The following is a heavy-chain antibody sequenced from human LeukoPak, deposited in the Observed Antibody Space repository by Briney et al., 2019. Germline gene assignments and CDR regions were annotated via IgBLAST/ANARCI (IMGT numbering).Heavy chain of an antibody. Sequence: GGSLRLSCAASGFTFSSYAMSWVRQAPGKGLEWVSAISGSGGSTYYADSVKGRYTISRDNSKNTLYLQMNSLRAEDTAVYYCAKGSYYDSSGYSDYWGQGTLVTVSS. CDR3: AKGSYYDSSGYSDY. CDR1: GFTFSSYA. CDR2: ISGSGGST. J-gene: IGHJ4*02. D-gene: IGHD3-22*01. V-gene: IGHV3-23*01.